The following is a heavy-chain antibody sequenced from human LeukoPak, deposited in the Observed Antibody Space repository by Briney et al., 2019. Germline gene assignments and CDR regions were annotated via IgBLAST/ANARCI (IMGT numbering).Heavy chain of an antibody. Sequence: ASVTVSSKASGYTFTNYYIHWVRQAPGQGLEWMGMIIPSDGFTTYAQKFQGRLTMTRDMSTSTVYMELSSLRSEDTALYYCATAGRRLFGVLIPLSFDYWGQGTLVTVSS. D-gene: IGHD3-3*01. CDR1: GYTFTNYY. CDR2: IIPSDGFT. CDR3: ATAGRRLFGVLIPLSFDY. J-gene: IGHJ4*02. V-gene: IGHV1-46*01.